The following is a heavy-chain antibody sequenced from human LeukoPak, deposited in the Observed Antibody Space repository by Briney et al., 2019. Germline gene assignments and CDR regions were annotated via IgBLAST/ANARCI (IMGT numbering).Heavy chain of an antibody. D-gene: IGHD5-18*01. CDR2: ISSSSSYI. V-gene: IGHV3-21*01. CDR1: GFTFSSYS. J-gene: IGHJ4*02. CDR3: ARPMTWIQLWSYFDY. Sequence: PGGSLRLSCAASGFTFSSYSMNWVRQAPGKGLEWVSSISSSSSYIYYADSVKGRFTISRDNSKNTLYLQMNSLRAEDTAVYYCARPMTWIQLWSYFDYWGQGTLVTVSS.